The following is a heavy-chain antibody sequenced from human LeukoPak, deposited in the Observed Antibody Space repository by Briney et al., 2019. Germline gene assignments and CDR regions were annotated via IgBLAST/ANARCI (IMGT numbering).Heavy chain of an antibody. D-gene: IGHD1-1*01. V-gene: IGHV4-59*01. Sequence: SETLSLTCTVSGGSMSSYYWNWIRQPPGKGLEWIACIHNSGTTNYNPSLKSRVTISLEMFKNQFSLTLSSVTAADTAVYYCARQRGNFDYWGQGTLVTVSS. CDR1: GGSMSSYY. CDR3: ARQRGNFDY. J-gene: IGHJ4*02. CDR2: IHNSGTT.